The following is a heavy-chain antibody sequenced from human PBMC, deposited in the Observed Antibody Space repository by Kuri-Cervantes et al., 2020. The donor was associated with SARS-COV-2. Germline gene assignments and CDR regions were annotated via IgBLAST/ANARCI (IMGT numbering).Heavy chain of an antibody. J-gene: IGHJ3*02. D-gene: IGHD1-7*01. CDR3: ARDPRVLTRNYQPEAFDI. V-gene: IGHV4-4*07. CDR1: GGSISSYY. CDR2: IYYSGST. Sequence: GSLRLSCTVSGGSISSYYWSWIRQPAGKGLEWIGRIYYSGSTYYNPSLKSRVTISVDTSKNQFSLKLSSVTAADTAVYYCARDPRVLTRNYQPEAFDIWGQGTMVTVSS.